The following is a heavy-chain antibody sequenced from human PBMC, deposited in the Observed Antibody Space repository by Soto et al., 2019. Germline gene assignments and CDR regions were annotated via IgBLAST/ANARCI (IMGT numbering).Heavy chain of an antibody. CDR3: ARGKTNVYALDV. J-gene: IGHJ6*01. CDR1: GFTFSSYW. V-gene: IGHV3-74*01. CDR2: IKGDGSST. Sequence: EVQLVESGGDLVQPGGSLRLSCAASGFTFSSYWMHWVRQAPGKELVWVSRIKGDGSSTNSADSLQGRFTISRDNAKSTLYLQINSLRAEDTAVYYCARGKTNVYALDVWGQGTGVTVSS.